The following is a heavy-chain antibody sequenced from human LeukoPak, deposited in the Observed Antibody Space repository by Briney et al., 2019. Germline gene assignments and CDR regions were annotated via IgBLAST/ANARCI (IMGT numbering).Heavy chain of an antibody. Sequence: ASVKVSCKASGYTFTSYYMHWVRQATGQGLEWMGWMNPNSGNTGYAQKFQGRVTITRNTSISTAYMELSSLRSEDTAVYYCARKGYNWNDNWFDPWGQGTLVTVSS. J-gene: IGHJ5*02. CDR2: MNPNSGNT. CDR3: ARKGYNWNDNWFDP. V-gene: IGHV1-8*03. CDR1: GYTFTSYY. D-gene: IGHD1-1*01.